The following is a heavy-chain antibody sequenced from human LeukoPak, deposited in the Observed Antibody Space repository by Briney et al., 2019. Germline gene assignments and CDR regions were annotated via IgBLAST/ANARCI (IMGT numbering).Heavy chain of an antibody. D-gene: IGHD2-2*01. CDR2: ISYSGSA. J-gene: IGHJ5*02. CDR1: GGSISSSYSY. CDR3: ASRTYDWFDP. Sequence: PSETLSLTCTVSGGSISSSYSYWGWIRQPPGKGLEWIGSISYSGSADYNPSLQSRVTISVDTSKNQFSLKLNAVTAADTAVYYCASRTYDWFDPWGQGTLVTVSS. V-gene: IGHV4-39*07.